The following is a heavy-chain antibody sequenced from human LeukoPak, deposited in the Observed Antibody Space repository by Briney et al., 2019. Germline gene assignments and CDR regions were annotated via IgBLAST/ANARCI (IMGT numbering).Heavy chain of an antibody. CDR3: AREQDIGMVSALDY. Sequence: GASVKVSCKPSGYTFTGYYMHWVRQAPGLGLEWMGWINPNSGDTNYAQKFQGRVTMTRDTSINTAYMELSRLRSDDTAVYYCAREQDIGMVSALDYWGQGTLVTVSS. J-gene: IGHJ4*02. D-gene: IGHD5-18*01. CDR1: GYTFTGYY. V-gene: IGHV1-2*02. CDR2: INPNSGDT.